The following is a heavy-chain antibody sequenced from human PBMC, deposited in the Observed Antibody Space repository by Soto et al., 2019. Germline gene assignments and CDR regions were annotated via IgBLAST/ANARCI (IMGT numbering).Heavy chain of an antibody. CDR1: GYSFTSYW. Sequence: PGESLKISCKGSGYSFTSYWIGWVRQMPGKGLEWMGITYPGDSDTRYSPSFQGQVTISADKSISTAYLQWSSLKASDTAMYYWSRQGSGRPQSYYYYYGMDVWGQGNTVTVSS. CDR2: TYPGDSDT. D-gene: IGHD3-10*01. CDR3: SRQGSGRPQSYYYYYGMDV. J-gene: IGHJ6*02. V-gene: IGHV5-51*01.